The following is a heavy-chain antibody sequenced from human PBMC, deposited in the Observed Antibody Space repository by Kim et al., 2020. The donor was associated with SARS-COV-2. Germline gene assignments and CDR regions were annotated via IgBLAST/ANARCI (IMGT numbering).Heavy chain of an antibody. CDR3: ANARTAYGMDV. D-gene: IGHD5-18*01. V-gene: IGHV3-23*01. Sequence: TDYADAVKGRFTISRDNSKNTFYLQMNSLGDEDTALYYCANARTAYGMDVWGQGTTVTVSS. J-gene: IGHJ6*02. CDR2: T.